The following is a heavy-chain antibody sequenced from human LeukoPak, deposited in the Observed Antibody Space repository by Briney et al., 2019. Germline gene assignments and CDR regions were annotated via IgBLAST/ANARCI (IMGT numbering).Heavy chain of an antibody. Sequence: GGSLRLSCAASGFSFSSFAMHWVRQAPGKGLEWVTVISFDGSDKFYTDSVKGRFTISRENSKNTLYLQMNNLTAEDTAAYYCATVGIRTASDNWGQGTLVSVSS. D-gene: IGHD1-14*01. CDR3: ATVGIRTASDN. V-gene: IGHV3-30*04. CDR1: GFSFSSFA. J-gene: IGHJ4*02. CDR2: ISFDGSDK.